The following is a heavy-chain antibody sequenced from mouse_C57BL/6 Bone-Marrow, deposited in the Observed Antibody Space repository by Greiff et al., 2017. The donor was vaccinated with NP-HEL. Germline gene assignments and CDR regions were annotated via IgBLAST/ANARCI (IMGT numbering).Heavy chain of an antibody. CDR3: AKPLLLRYYAMDY. Sequence: EVKVVESGGGLVKPGGSLKLSCAASGFTFSDYGMHWVRQAPEKGLEWVAYISSGSSTIYYADTVKGRFTISRDNAKNTLFLQMTSLRSEDTAMYYCAKPLLLRYYAMDYWGQGTSVTVSS. CDR1: GFTFSDYG. J-gene: IGHJ4*01. V-gene: IGHV5-17*01. D-gene: IGHD1-1*01. CDR2: ISSGSSTI.